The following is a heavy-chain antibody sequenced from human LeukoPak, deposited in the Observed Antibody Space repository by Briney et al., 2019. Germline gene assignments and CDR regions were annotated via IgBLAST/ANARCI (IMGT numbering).Heavy chain of an antibody. CDR2: ISAYNGNT. V-gene: IGHV1-18*01. Sequence: ASVKVSCKASGYSFTTYGITWVRQAPGQGLEWMGWISAYNGNTIYAEKFQGRVTITADKSTSTAYMELSSLRSEDTAVYYCARDLSFSSGYPDWYFDLWGRGTLVTVSS. J-gene: IGHJ2*01. CDR3: ARDLSFSSGYPDWYFDL. CDR1: GYSFTTYG. D-gene: IGHD3-22*01.